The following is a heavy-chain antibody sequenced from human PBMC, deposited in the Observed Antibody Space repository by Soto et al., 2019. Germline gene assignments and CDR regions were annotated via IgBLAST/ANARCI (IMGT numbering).Heavy chain of an antibody. J-gene: IGHJ5*02. CDR2: INAANGDT. V-gene: IGHV1-3*05. CDR1: GYTFTTSA. D-gene: IGHD3-16*01. Sequence: QVQLVQSGAEEKKPGASVKVSCKASGYTFTTSAFHWVRQAPGQRLEWMGWINAANGDTKYSQKFWDRVTITRDTSASTAYMKLSSLRPEDTAVYFCARDRGGSTDWFDPWGQGTLVTVSS. CDR3: ARDRGGSTDWFDP.